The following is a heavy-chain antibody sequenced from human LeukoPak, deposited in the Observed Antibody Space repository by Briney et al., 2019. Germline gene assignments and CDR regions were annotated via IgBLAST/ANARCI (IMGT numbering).Heavy chain of an antibody. J-gene: IGHJ4*02. V-gene: IGHV3-66*01. CDR2: LYSGGTT. D-gene: IGHD4-17*01. CDR3: TTKLTTGN. Sequence: LSGGSLRLSCVVSGFTVSSNYMSWVRQTPGKGLEWVSVLYSGGTTNYADSVKGRFTISRDNSKNTLYLQMNSLRAEDTGVYYCTTKLTTGNWGRGTLVTVSS. CDR1: GFTVSSNY.